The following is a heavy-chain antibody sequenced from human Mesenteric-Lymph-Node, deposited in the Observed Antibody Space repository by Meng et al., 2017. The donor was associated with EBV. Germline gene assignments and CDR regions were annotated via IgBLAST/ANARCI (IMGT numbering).Heavy chain of an antibody. CDR1: GGRVRSGSYY. J-gene: IGHJ4*02. CDR2: IYYNGNT. D-gene: IGHD6-13*01. CDR3: ARSISTWYGKWIDQ. V-gene: IGHV4-39*07. Sequence: QLQLRGSGPGLVKPSGTLSLTCTISGGRVRSGSYYWAWIRQTPGKGLEWIGSIYYNGNTFYNTSLKSRVTISIDTSRDQFSLRLSSVTVADTATYYCARSISTWYGKWIDQWGQGTLVTVSS.